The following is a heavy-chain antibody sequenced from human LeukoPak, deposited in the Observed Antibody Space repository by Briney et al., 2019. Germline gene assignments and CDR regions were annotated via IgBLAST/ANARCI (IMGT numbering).Heavy chain of an antibody. Sequence: SETLSLTCTVSGGSISSYYWSWIRQPPGKGLEWIGYIYYSGSTNYNPSLKSRVTISVDTSKNQFSLKLSSVTAADTAVYYCARDKGRIAAVRGNWFDPCGQGTLVTVSS. V-gene: IGHV4-59*01. CDR2: IYYSGST. D-gene: IGHD6-13*01. CDR3: ARDKGRIAAVRGNWFDP. CDR1: GGSISSYY. J-gene: IGHJ5*02.